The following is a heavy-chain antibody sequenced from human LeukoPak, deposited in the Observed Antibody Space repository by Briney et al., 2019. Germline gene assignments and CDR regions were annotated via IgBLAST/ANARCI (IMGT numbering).Heavy chain of an antibody. Sequence: PGGSLRLSCAASGFTVSSNDMSWVRQAPGKGLEWVSVIYNGDNTYYADSVKGRFTISRDNSKNTLYLQMNSLTAEDTAVYYCANCIVGASDYFDYWGQGTLVTVSS. J-gene: IGHJ4*02. D-gene: IGHD1-26*01. V-gene: IGHV3-53*01. CDR2: IYNGDNT. CDR3: ANCIVGASDYFDY. CDR1: GFTVSSND.